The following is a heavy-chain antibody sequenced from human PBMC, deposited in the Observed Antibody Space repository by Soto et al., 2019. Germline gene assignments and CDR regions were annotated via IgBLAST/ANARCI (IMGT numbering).Heavy chain of an antibody. CDR1: GGSISSGGYF. CDR2: IYYSGRT. J-gene: IGHJ4*02. Sequence: QVQLQESGPGLVKPSQTLSLTCTVSGGSISSGGYFWSWVRQHPGKGLEWIGNIYYSGRTYYNPSLKSRVTISVDTSKNQSSLNSSSVTAADTAVYYCARFAKEENPKVGSWYYFDYWGQGTRVTVSS. V-gene: IGHV4-31*03. CDR3: ARFAKEENPKVGSWYYFDY. D-gene: IGHD6-13*01.